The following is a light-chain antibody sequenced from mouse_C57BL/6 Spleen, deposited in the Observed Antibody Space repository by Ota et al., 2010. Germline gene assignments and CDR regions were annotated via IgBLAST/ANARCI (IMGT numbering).Light chain of an antibody. CDR3: MTTSKNIRST. V-gene: IGKV2-137*01. CDR1: KSLLHSNGNTY. CDR2: RMS. J-gene: IGKJ1*01. Sequence: DIVMTQAAPSVPVTPGESVSISCRSSKSLLHSNGNTYLYWFLQRPGQSPQLLIYRMSNLASGSLTGSVQWVRNCFHTENQLKVEARGCGVYYCMTTSKNIRSTFG.